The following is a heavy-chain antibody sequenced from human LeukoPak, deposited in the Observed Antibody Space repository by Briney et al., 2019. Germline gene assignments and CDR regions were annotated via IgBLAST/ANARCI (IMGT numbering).Heavy chain of an antibody. J-gene: IGHJ4*02. Sequence: SETLSLTCTVSGGSISSYYWSWIRQPPGKGLEWIGYIYYSGSTNYNPSLKSRVTISVDTSKNQFSLKLSSVTAADTAMYYCASRRYWGQGTLVTVSS. CDR2: IYYSGST. V-gene: IGHV4-59*01. CDR3: ASRRY. CDR1: GGSISSYY.